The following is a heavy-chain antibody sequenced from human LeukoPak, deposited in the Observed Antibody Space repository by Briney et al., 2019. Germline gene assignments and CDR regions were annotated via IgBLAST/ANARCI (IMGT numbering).Heavy chain of an antibody. D-gene: IGHD3-3*01. Sequence: SGGSLRLSCAASGFTFSSYAMSWVRQAPGKGLEWVSAISGSGGSTYYADSVKGRFTISRDNSKNTLYLQMNSLRAEDTAVYYCAKGGAYYDFWSGYYTGRWFDPWGQGTLVTVSS. V-gene: IGHV3-23*01. CDR2: ISGSGGST. J-gene: IGHJ5*02. CDR1: GFTFSSYA. CDR3: AKGGAYYDFWSGYYTGRWFDP.